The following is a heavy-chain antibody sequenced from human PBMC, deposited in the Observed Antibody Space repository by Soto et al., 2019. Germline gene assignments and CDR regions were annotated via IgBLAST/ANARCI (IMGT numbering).Heavy chain of an antibody. V-gene: IGHV1-69*13. CDR3: AGGFYMGSTTFDTFVI. CDR1: GGTFSSYA. Sequence: SVKVSCKASGGTFSSYAISWVRHAPGQGLEWMGGIIPIFGTANYAQKFQGRVTITADESTSTAYMELSSLRSEDTAVYYCAGGFYMGSTTFDTFVIWGQGTMVTVSS. D-gene: IGHD1-26*01. CDR2: IIPIFGTA. J-gene: IGHJ3*02.